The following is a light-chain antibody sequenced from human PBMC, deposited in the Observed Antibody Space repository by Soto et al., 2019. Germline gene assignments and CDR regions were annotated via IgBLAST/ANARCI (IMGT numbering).Light chain of an antibody. CDR2: EVS. J-gene: IGLJ3*02. CDR3: SSYTRSSTLV. CDR1: SSDVGGYNY. V-gene: IGLV2-14*01. Sequence: QSALTQPASVSGSPGQSITISCTGTSSDVGGYNYVSWYQQHPGKAPKLMMYEVSNRPSGVSNRFSGSKSGNKASLTISGHQAEDEADSDCSSYTRSSTLVFGGGTKLTVL.